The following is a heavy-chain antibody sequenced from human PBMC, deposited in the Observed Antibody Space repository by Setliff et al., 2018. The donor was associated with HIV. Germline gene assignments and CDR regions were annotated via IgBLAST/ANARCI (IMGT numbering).Heavy chain of an antibody. CDR3: ANRRRATDY. CDR2: ISGSGGST. J-gene: IGHJ4*02. V-gene: IGHV3-23*01. Sequence: GESLKISCAASGFTFSSYAMSWVRQAPGKGLEWVSAISGSGGSTYYADSVKGRFTISRDNSKNTLYLQMNSLRAEDTAVYYCANRRRATDYWGQGTLVTVSS. D-gene: IGHD5-12*01. CDR1: GFTFSSYA.